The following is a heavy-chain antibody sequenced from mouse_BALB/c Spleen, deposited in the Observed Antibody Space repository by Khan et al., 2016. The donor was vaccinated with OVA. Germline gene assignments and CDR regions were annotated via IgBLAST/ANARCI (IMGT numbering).Heavy chain of an antibody. J-gene: IGHJ2*01. CDR3: ARSVTITTEVATDFDY. CDR2: ISYSGRT. V-gene: IGHV3-2*02. D-gene: IGHD1-1*01. CDR1: DYSITSDYA. Sequence: VQLQQSGPGLVKPSQSLSLTCTVTDYSITSDYAWNWIRQFPGNKLEWMGYISYSGRTSYNPSLNSRISITRDTSKTQFFLQLNSVTTEDTTTNYCARSVTITTEVATDFDYWGQGTTLTVSS.